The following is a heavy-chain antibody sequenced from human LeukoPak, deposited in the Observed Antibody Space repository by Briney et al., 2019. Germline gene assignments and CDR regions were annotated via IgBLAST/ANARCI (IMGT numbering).Heavy chain of an antibody. CDR3: AKVRWYYDFWSGYYLPY. J-gene: IGHJ4*02. Sequence: GGSLRLSCAASGFTFSSYAMSWVRQAPGKGLEWVSAISGSGGSTYYADSVKGRFTISRDNSKNTLYLQMNSLRVEDTAVYYCAKVRWYYDFWSGYYLPYWGQGTLVTVSS. CDR2: ISGSGGST. CDR1: GFTFSSYA. V-gene: IGHV3-23*01. D-gene: IGHD3-3*01.